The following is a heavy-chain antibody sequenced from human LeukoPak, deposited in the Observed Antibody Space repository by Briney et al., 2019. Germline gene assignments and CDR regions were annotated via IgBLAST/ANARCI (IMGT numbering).Heavy chain of an antibody. V-gene: IGHV3-21*01. Sequence: PGGSLRLSCAASGFTFSRFRMKWVRQAPGKGLEWVSSISSSSSDKYYADSVKGRFTISRDNAKNSLYLQLNSLRAEDTAMYYCARVEGYCSGGSCYGMDVWGQGTTVTVSS. CDR2: ISSSSSDK. J-gene: IGHJ6*02. CDR1: GFTFSRFR. CDR3: ARVEGYCSGGSCYGMDV. D-gene: IGHD2-15*01.